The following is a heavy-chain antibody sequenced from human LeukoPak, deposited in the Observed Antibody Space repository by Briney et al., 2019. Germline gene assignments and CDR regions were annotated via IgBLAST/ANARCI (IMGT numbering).Heavy chain of an antibody. Sequence: SETLSLTCAVYGGSFSGYYWSWIRQPPGKGLEWIGEINHSGSTNYNPSLKSRVTISVDTSKNQFSLKLSSVTAADTAVYYCARAQFGELLSGAFDIWGQGTMVTVSS. D-gene: IGHD3-10*01. J-gene: IGHJ3*02. CDR3: ARAQFGELLSGAFDI. V-gene: IGHV4-34*01. CDR1: GGSFSGYY. CDR2: INHSGST.